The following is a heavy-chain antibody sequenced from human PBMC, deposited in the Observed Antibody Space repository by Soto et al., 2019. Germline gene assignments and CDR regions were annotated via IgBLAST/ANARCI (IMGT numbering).Heavy chain of an antibody. D-gene: IGHD3-10*01. CDR3: ARVMTNVGGGPGGGVDD. CDR2: IYQSGRT. CDR1: GGSISTSDYS. Sequence: QLQLQESGSGLVRPSQTLSLTCAVSGGSISTSDYSWSWIRQAPGRGLEPIGSIYQSGRTYNIPSVKRRATMSLNKAKNQLSPKITSAVAAATASSDGARVMTNVGGGPGGGVDDWGQGTTVTVSS. V-gene: IGHV4-30-2*01. J-gene: IGHJ6*02.